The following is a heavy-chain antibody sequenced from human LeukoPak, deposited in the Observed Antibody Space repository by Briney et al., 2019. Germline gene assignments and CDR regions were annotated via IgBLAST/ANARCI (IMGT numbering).Heavy chain of an antibody. J-gene: IGHJ4*02. CDR1: GGSISSYY. CDR3: ARGNIRATYYFDY. D-gene: IGHD1-26*01. Sequence: ASETLSLTCTVSGGSISSYYWSWIRQPPGKGLEWIGYIYYSGSTNYNPSLKSRVTISVDTSKNQFSLKLSSVTAADTAVYYCARGNIRATYYFDYWGQGTLVTVSS. CDR2: IYYSGST. V-gene: IGHV4-59*12.